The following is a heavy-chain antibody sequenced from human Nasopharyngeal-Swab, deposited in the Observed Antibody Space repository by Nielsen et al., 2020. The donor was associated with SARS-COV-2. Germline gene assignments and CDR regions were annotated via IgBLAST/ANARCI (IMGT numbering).Heavy chain of an antibody. V-gene: IGHV3-7*05. CDR3: ARVAIAARDIDY. D-gene: IGHD6-6*01. Sequence: VRQAPGKGLEWVANIKQDGSEKYYVDSVKGRFTISRDSAENSLYLQMNSLRAEDTAVYYCARVAIAARDIDYWGQGTLVTVSS. CDR2: IKQDGSEK. J-gene: IGHJ4*02.